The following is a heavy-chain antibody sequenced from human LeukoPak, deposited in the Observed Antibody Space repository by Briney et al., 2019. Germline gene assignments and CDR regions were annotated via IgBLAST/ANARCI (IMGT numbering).Heavy chain of an antibody. Sequence: QPGRSLRLSCAASGFTFSSFAMHWVRQAPGKGLEWVAVISIDGGNQHYEDSVEGRFTISRDSSKNTLHLQMDSLRAEDTAVYYCAKEGGGSDWSSFDSWGQGTLVTVSS. CDR3: AKEGGGSDWSSFDS. J-gene: IGHJ4*02. V-gene: IGHV3-30*18. CDR1: GFTFSSFA. CDR2: ISIDGGNQ. D-gene: IGHD6-19*01.